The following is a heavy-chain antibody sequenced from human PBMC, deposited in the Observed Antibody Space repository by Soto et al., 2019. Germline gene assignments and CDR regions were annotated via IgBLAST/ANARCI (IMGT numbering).Heavy chain of an antibody. V-gene: IGHV3-53*01. D-gene: IGHD6-13*01. CDR3: ARDGAIAAAGRDLNYYFYGMDV. CDR2: IYSGGST. Sequence: GGSLRLSCAASGFTVSSNYMSWVRQAPGKGLEWVSVIYSGGSTYYADSVKGRFTISRDNSKNTLYLQMNSLRAEDTAVYYCARDGAIAAAGRDLNYYFYGMDVGGQGTTVTVS. J-gene: IGHJ6*02. CDR1: GFTVSSNY.